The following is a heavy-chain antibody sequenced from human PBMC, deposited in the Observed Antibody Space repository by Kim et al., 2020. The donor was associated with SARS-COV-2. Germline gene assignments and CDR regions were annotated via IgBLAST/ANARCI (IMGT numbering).Heavy chain of an antibody. V-gene: IGHV4-39*01. CDR1: GGSISSSSYY. D-gene: IGHD6-6*01. J-gene: IGHJ4*02. CDR3: ARRIGSSVDY. CDR2: IYYSGST. Sequence: SETLSLTCTVSGGSISSSSYYWGWIRQPPGKGLEWIGSIYYSGSTYYNPSLKSRVTISVDTSKNQFSLKLSSVTAADTAVYYCARRIGSSVDYWGQGTLVTVSS.